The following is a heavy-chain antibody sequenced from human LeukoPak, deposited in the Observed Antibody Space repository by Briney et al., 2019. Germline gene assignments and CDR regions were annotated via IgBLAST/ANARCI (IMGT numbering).Heavy chain of an antibody. CDR2: IYYSGST. CDR1: GGSISSYY. CDR3: ARRRYGMDV. J-gene: IGHJ6*02. Sequence: SETLSLTCTVSGGSISSYYWSWIRQPPGKGLEWIGYIYYSGSTNYNPSLKSRVTISVDTSKNQFSLKLSSVTAADTAVYYCARRRYGMDVWGQGTTVTVSS. V-gene: IGHV4-59*08.